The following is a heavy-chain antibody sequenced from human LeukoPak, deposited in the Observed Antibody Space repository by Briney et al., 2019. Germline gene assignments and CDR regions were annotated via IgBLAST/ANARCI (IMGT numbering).Heavy chain of an antibody. CDR2: ISYDGSNK. CDR1: GFTFSSYG. V-gene: IGHV3-30*18. Sequence: GGSLRLSCAASGFTFSSYGMHWVRQAPGKGLEWVAVISYDGSNKYYADSVKGRFTISRDNSKNTLYLQMNSLRAEDTAVYYCAKDPVAAAGDGDAFHIWGQGTMVTVSS. J-gene: IGHJ3*02. CDR3: AKDPVAAAGDGDAFHI. D-gene: IGHD6-13*01.